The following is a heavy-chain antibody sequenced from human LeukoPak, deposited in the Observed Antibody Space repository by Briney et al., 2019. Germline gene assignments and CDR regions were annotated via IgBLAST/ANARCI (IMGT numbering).Heavy chain of an antibody. Sequence: GASVKVSCKASGYTFTSYYMHWVRQAPGQGLEWMGIINPSGGSTSYAQKFQGRVTMTRDTSTSTVYMELSSLRSEDTAVYYCARGSTSVAARLNWFDPWGQGTLVTVSS. CDR1: GYTFTSYY. CDR3: ARGSTSVAARLNWFDP. CDR2: INPSGGST. D-gene: IGHD6-6*01. J-gene: IGHJ5*02. V-gene: IGHV1-46*01.